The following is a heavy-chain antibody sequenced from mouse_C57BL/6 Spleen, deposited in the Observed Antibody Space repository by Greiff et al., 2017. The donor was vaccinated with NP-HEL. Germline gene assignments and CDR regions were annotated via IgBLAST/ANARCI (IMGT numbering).Heavy chain of an antibody. V-gene: IGHV6-3*01. CDR1: GFTFSNYW. Sequence: EVKLMESGGGLVQPGGSMKLSCVASGFTFSNYWMNWVRQSPEKGLEWVAQIRLKSDNYATHYAESVKGRFTISRDDSKSSVYLQMNNLRAEDTGIYYCTLLLPIDYWGQGTTLTVSS. CDR2: IRLKSDNYAT. D-gene: IGHD2-1*01. CDR3: TLLLPIDY. J-gene: IGHJ2*01.